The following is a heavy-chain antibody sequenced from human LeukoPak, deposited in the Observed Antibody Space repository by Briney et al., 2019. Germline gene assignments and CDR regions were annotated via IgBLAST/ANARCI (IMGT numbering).Heavy chain of an antibody. Sequence: GGSRTLSWAASVFIFSSYSINWVRQAPGRGREWVSSISNIGTYIYYADSVKGRFTVSRDNAKNSLYLQMNNLRVEDTAVYYCARLLAGSGSYYLDSWGEGTLVTVSS. CDR1: VFIFSSYS. CDR3: ARLLAGSGSYYLDS. CDR2: ISNIGTYI. J-gene: IGHJ4*02. V-gene: IGHV3-21*01. D-gene: IGHD3-10*01.